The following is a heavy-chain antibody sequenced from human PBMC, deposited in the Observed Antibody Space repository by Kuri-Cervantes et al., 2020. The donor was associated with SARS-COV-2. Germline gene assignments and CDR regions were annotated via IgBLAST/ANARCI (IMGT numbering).Heavy chain of an antibody. V-gene: IGHV4-61*09. Sequence: LRLSCTVSGGSISSGSYYWSWIRQPAGKGLEWIGHIYTSGSTNYNPSLKSRVTISVDTSKNQFSLKLSSVTAADTAVYYCARDGLTGYYDYYMDVWGKGTTVTVSS. CDR1: GGSISSGSYY. J-gene: IGHJ6*03. D-gene: IGHD3-9*01. CDR2: IYTSGST. CDR3: ARDGLTGYYDYYMDV.